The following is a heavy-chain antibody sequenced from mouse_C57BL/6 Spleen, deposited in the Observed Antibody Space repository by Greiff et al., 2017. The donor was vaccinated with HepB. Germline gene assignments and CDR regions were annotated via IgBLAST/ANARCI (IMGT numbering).Heavy chain of an antibody. CDR1: GYSFTSCYY. D-gene: IGHD2-2*01. J-gene: IGHJ3*01. V-gene: IGHV3-6*01. CDR3: AREGGYDEGPFAY. CDR2: ISYDGSN. Sequence: EVQVEESGPGLVKPSQSLSLTCSVTGYSFTSCYYWNWIRQCPGNKLEWMGYISYDGSNNYNPSLKNRISITRDTSKNQFFLKLNPVTTEDTATYYCAREGGYDEGPFAYWGQGTLVTVSA.